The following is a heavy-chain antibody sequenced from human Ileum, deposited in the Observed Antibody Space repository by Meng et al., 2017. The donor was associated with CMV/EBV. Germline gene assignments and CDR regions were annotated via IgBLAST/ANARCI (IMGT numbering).Heavy chain of an antibody. CDR2: IYHSGST. D-gene: IGHD3-3*01. J-gene: IGHJ4*02. CDR1: GYSISSGYY. CDR3: ARQERDFWSGYYPFDY. V-gene: IGHV4-38-2*02. Sequence: SETLSLTCTVPGYSISSGYYWGWIRQPPGKGLEWIGSIYHSGSTYYNPSLKSRVTISVDTSKNQFSLKLSSVTAASTAVYYCARQERDFWSGYYPFDYWGQGTLVTVSS.